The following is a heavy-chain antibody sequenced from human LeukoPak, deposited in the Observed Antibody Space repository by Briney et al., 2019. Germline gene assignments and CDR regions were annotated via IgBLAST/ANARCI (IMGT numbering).Heavy chain of an antibody. Sequence: SETLSLTCAVYGGSFSGYYWSWIRQPPGKGLEWIGEINHSGSTNYNPSLKSRVTISVDTSKNQFSLRLSSVTAADTAVYYCARVSMVKRLWSSTASRNWFDPWGQGTLVTVSS. CDR2: INHSGST. V-gene: IGHV4-34*01. CDR1: GGSFSGYY. CDR3: ARVSMVKRLWSSTASRNWFDP. J-gene: IGHJ5*02. D-gene: IGHD5-18*01.